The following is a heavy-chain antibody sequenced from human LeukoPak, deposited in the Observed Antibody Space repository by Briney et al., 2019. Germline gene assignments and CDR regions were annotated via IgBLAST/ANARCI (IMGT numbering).Heavy chain of an antibody. CDR2: IKQDGSEK. CDR1: GFTFSSYW. V-gene: IGHV3-7*01. D-gene: IGHD2-15*01. Sequence: PGGSLRLSCAASGFTFSSYWMSWVRQAPGKGLEWVANIKQDGSEKYYADSVKGRFTISRDNAKNSLYLQMNSLRAEDTAVYYCARAGGYCSGGSCLDYYYYMDVWGKGTTLTVSS. CDR3: ARAGGYCSGGSCLDYYYYMDV. J-gene: IGHJ6*03.